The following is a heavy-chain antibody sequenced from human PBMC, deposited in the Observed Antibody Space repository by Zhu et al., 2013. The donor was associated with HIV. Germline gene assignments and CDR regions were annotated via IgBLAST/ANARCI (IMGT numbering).Heavy chain of an antibody. CDR3: ARGYSFGSLWD. D-gene: IGHD5-18*01. J-gene: IGHJ4*02. CDR2: IYYSGST. Sequence: QVQLQESGPGLVKPSETLSLTCTVSGGSISSYYWSWIRQPPGKGLEWIGYIYYSGSTNYNPSLKSRVTISVDTSKNQFSLKLSSVTAADTAVYYCARGYSFGSLWDWGQGTLVTVSS. CDR1: GGSISSYY. V-gene: IGHV4-59*01.